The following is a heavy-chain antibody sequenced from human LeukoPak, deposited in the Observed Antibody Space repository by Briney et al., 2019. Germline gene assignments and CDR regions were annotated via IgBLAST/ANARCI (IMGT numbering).Heavy chain of an antibody. V-gene: IGHV4-30-4*01. CDR2: IYYSGST. D-gene: IGHD2-15*01. CDR1: GGSISSGDYY. Sequence: SETLSLTCTVSGGSISSGDYYWSWIRQPPGKGLEWIGYIYYSGSTYYNPSLRSRVTISVDTSANQFSLKLSSVTAADTAVYFCARRRVVVASTDGASGAFDIWGQGTMVTVSS. J-gene: IGHJ3*02. CDR3: ARRRVVVASTDGASGAFDI.